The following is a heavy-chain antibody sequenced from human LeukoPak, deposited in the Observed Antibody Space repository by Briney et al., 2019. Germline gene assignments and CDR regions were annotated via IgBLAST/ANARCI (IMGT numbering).Heavy chain of an antibody. Sequence: GESLQISCKASGYRFINYWIGWVRQMPGKGLEWMGIIYPDDSDIRYSPSFQGQVTISADRSRSIAYVQWNSLKASDTVMYYCARQTLGVRGGEWDYWGQGTLVTVSS. CDR1: GYRFINYW. D-gene: IGHD3-10*01. J-gene: IGHJ4*02. CDR2: IYPDDSDI. V-gene: IGHV5-51*01. CDR3: ARQTLGVRGGEWDY.